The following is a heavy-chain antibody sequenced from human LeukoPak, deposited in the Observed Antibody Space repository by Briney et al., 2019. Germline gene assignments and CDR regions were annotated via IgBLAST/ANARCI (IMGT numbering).Heavy chain of an antibody. CDR2: INPSGGDT. J-gene: IGHJ6*02. CDR1: GYTFTSYY. V-gene: IGHV1-46*01. Sequence: ASVKVSCKASGYTFTSYYMHWVRRAPGQGLEWMGIINPSGGDTSYAQKFQGRVTMTRNTSINTAYMELSSLRSEDTAVYFCAREGEIITERGLVNFYYGMDVWGQGTTVSVSS. D-gene: IGHD3-10*01. CDR3: AREGEIITERGLVNFYYGMDV.